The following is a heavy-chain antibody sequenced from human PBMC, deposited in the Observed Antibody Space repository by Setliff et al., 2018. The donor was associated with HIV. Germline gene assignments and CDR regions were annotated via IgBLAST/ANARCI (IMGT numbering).Heavy chain of an antibody. Sequence: GGSLRLSCAASGFTFNSYGIHWVRQAPGRGLEWVGRIKSKTDGGTTDYAAPVKGRVTISRDDSKNTLYLQMNSLKTEDTAVYYCTTVTRLVDWGQGALVTVSS. V-gene: IGHV3-15*01. CDR2: IKSKTDGGTT. CDR1: GFTFNSYG. CDR3: TTVTRLVD. D-gene: IGHD2-21*01. J-gene: IGHJ4*02.